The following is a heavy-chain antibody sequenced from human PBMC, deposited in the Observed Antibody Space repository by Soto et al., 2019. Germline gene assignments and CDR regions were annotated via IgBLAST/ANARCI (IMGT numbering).Heavy chain of an antibody. J-gene: IGHJ4*02. CDR3: AREAGGGSYKAFDY. Sequence: ASVKVSCKTSGYTFIGFAMHWVRQAPGQRLEWMGWINAGSGNTKYSQKFQGRVTITRDTSASTAYMELSSLRSEDTAVYYCAREAGGGSYKAFDYWGRGTLVTVSS. CDR1: GYTFIGFA. V-gene: IGHV1-3*01. CDR2: INAGSGNT. D-gene: IGHD6-19*01.